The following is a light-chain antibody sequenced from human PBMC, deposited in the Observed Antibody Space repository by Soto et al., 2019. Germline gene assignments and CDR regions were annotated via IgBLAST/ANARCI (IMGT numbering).Light chain of an antibody. Sequence: QPVLTQSSSASASLGSSVKLTCSLSSGHSSYIIAWHQQQPGKAPRCLMKLEGIGSYNKGRGVPDRFSGSSSGADRCLTISNLRFEAAADYYCETWDSNTWVFDGGTKLTVL. CDR1: SGHSSYI. CDR2: LEGIGSY. V-gene: IGLV4-60*02. J-gene: IGLJ3*02. CDR3: ETWDSNTWV.